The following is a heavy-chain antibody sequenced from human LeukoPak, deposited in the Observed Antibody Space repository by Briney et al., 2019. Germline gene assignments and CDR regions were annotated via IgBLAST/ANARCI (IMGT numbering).Heavy chain of an antibody. CDR3: ARRAGAYSHPYDY. CDR1: GFTVSSNY. Sequence: GGSLRLSCAASGFTVSSNYMSWVRQAPGKGLEWVSVIYSGGSTNYADSVKGRFTISRDNSKKMLYLQMNSLRAEDTAVYYCARRAGAYSHPYDYWGQGTLVTVSS. CDR2: IYSGGST. V-gene: IGHV3-53*01. J-gene: IGHJ4*02. D-gene: IGHD4/OR15-4a*01.